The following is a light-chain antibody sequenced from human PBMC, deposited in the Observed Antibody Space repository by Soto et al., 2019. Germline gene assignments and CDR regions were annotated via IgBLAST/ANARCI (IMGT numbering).Light chain of an antibody. Sequence: EIAFKQNLVTLYPATFDTATLYFRASQNVDKFLAWYQQRPGQPPRLLIFDSSNRATGVPVRFSGSGSGTDFTLTVTSLQSEDFGVYYCQQDNEWTTRFGQGTKVDI. CDR3: QQDNEWTTR. V-gene: IGKV3-11*01. CDR1: QNVDKF. J-gene: IGKJ1*01. CDR2: DSS.